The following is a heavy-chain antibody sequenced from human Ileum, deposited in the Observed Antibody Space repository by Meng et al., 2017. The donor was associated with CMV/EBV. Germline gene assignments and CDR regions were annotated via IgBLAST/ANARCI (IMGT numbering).Heavy chain of an antibody. CDR2: LSSSGGST. Sequence: GESLKISSAASGFTFISYAMTWVRQAPGKGLEWVSTLSSSGGSTYYADSVTGRFTISRDNSKNILYLQMNSLRAEDTAVYYCAKGPSEGFDYWGQGALVTVSS. V-gene: IGHV3-23*01. J-gene: IGHJ4*02. CDR1: GFTFISYA. CDR3: AKGPSEGFDY.